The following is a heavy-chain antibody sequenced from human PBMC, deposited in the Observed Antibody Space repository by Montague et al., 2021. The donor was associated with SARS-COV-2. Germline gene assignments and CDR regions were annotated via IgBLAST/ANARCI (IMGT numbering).Heavy chain of an antibody. J-gene: IGHJ4*02. CDR1: GFIFGDYA. V-gene: IGHV3-9*01. CDR2: ISWNSGNI. Sequence: SLRLFCAASGFIFGDYAMHWVRQAPGKGLEWVSGISWNSGNIGYADSVKGRFTISRDSAKKSLFLQMNSLRAEDTALYYCAKAVSPSSDYDFWSGFYAAFDFWGQGTLVTVSS. D-gene: IGHD3-3*01. CDR3: AKAVSPSSDYDFWSGFYAAFDF.